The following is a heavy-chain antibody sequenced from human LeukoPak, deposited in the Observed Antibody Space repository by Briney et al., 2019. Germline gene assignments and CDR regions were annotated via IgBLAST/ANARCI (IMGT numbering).Heavy chain of an antibody. Sequence: SETLSLTCTVSGGSISSYYWSWLRQPPGKGLEWIGYISDSGSTNYNPSLKSRVTISVDTSRDQLSLNLKSVTAADTSVYVCARGWKQWLGVFDIWGQGTRVIVSS. D-gene: IGHD6-19*01. V-gene: IGHV4-59*01. CDR3: ARGWKQWLGVFDI. CDR1: GGSISSYY. J-gene: IGHJ3*02. CDR2: ISDSGST.